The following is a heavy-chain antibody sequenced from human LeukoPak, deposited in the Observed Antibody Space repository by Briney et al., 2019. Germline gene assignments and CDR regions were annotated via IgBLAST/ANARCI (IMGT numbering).Heavy chain of an antibody. J-gene: IGHJ4*02. V-gene: IGHV1-18*01. CDR1: GYTFTSYG. CDR2: ISTYSGDT. CDR3: ARDSSGSY. D-gene: IGHD3-22*01. Sequence: EASVKVSCKASGYTFTSYGVSWVRQAPGQGLEWMGWISTYSGDTSYAQKLQGRVTMTTDTSTITAYMELRSLRSDDTAVYYCARDSSGSYWGQGTLVTVSS.